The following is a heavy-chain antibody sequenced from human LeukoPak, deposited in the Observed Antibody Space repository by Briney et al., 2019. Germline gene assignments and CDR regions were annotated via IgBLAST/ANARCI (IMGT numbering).Heavy chain of an antibody. CDR2: IYYSGST. CDR1: GGSISSSSYY. CDR3: ARSDGYYYGSGSYPMATSIDY. Sequence: PSETLSLTCTVSGGSISSSSYYWGWIRQPPGKGLEWIGSIYYSGSTYYNPSLKSRVTISVDTSKNQFSLKLSSVTAADTAVYYCARSDGYYYGSGSYPMATSIDYWGQGTLVTVSS. D-gene: IGHD3-10*01. J-gene: IGHJ4*02. V-gene: IGHV4-39*01.